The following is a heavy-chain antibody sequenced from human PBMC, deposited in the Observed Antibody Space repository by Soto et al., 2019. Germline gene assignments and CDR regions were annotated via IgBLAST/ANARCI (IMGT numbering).Heavy chain of an antibody. Sequence: QVQLQQWGAGLLKPSETLSLTCAVYGGSFSGYYWSWIRQPPGKGLEWIGEINHSGSTNYNPSLKRRVTISVDTSKNQFSLKLSSVTAADTAVYYCARGGGYSYGYNWFDPWGQGTLVTVSS. D-gene: IGHD5-18*01. J-gene: IGHJ5*02. V-gene: IGHV4-34*01. CDR3: ARGGGYSYGYNWFDP. CDR1: GGSFSGYY. CDR2: INHSGST.